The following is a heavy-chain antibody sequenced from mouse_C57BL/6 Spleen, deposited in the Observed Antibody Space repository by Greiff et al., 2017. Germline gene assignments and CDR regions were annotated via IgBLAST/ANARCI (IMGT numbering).Heavy chain of an antibody. V-gene: IGHV1-85*01. CDR1: GYTFTSYD. Sequence: QVQLQQSGPELVKPGASVKLSCKASGYTFTSYDITWVKQRPGQGLEWIGWIYPRGGSTKYNTKFKGKATLTVDTSSSTEYLELHSLTSENSAVYCCASSPYDYPFADWGKGILVTVAA. CDR3: ASSPYDYPFAD. J-gene: IGHJ3*01. CDR2: IYPRGGST. D-gene: IGHD2-4*01.